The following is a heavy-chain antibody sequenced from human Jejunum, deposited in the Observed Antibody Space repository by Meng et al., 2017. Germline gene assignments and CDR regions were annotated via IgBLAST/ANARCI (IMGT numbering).Heavy chain of an antibody. CDR3: ARHPRNYHDGSGYYGDDTFDI. CDR1: GYSFTNYW. CDR2: LFPRNSDT. J-gene: IGHJ3*02. V-gene: IGHV5-51*01. D-gene: IGHD3-22*01. Sequence: GESLKISCKGSGYSFTNYWIGWVRQMPGKGLEWIGVLFPRNSDTSYSPSFQGQVTISADKSITTAYLQWSSLKVSDTAMYYCARHPRNYHDGSGYYGDDTFDIWGQGTMVTVSS.